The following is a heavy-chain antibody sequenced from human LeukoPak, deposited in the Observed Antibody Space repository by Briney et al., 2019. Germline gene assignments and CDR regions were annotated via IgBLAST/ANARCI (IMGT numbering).Heavy chain of an antibody. CDR1: GGSISSSSYY. J-gene: IGHJ4*02. CDR2: IYYSGST. V-gene: IGHV4-39*01. D-gene: IGHD3-22*01. CDR3: ATGNDYSITMIVVVLTHFDY. Sequence: SETLSLTCTVSGGSISSSSYYWGWIRQPPGKGLEWIGSIYYSGSTYYIPSLKSRVTISVDTSKNQFSLKLSSVTAADTAVYYCATGNDYSITMIVVVLTHFDYWGQGTLVTVSS.